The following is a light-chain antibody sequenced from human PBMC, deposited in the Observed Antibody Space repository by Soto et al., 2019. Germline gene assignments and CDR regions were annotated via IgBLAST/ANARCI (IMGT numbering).Light chain of an antibody. CDR1: SSDVGGYDH. Sequence: LTQPASVSGSPGQSITISCTGTSSDVGGYDHVSWYQQHPGKAPKLMIYDVSNRPSGVSNRFSGSKSGNTASPTISGLQAEDEGDYYCSSFTRINTYVFGTGTKVTVL. J-gene: IGLJ1*01. CDR2: DVS. CDR3: SSFTRINTYV. V-gene: IGLV2-14*03.